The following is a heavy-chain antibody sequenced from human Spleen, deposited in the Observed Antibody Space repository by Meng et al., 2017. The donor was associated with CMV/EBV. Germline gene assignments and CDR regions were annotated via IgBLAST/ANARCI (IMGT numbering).Heavy chain of an antibody. D-gene: IGHD5-18*01. CDR1: EGTFSDYA. CDR2: IIPILGIA. CDR3: ARAGTAMVALDY. V-gene: IGHV1-69*04. J-gene: IGHJ4*02. Sequence: CKTSEGTFSDYAVSWVRQAPGQGLEWMGRIIPILGIANYAQKFQGRVTITADKSTSTAYMELSSLRSEDTAVYYCARAGTAMVALDYWGQGTLVTVSS.